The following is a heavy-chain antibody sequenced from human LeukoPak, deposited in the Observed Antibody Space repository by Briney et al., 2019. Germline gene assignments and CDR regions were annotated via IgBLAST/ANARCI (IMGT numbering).Heavy chain of an antibody. Sequence: PGGSLRLSCAASGFTFSNYGMHWVRQAPGKGLEWVALISYDGSNKYYADSVKGRSTVSRDNSKNALYLQMNSLRAEDTAVYYCARPRTWGQGTLVTVSS. CDR3: ARPRT. CDR1: GFTFSNYG. V-gene: IGHV3-30*03. CDR2: ISYDGSNK. J-gene: IGHJ5*02.